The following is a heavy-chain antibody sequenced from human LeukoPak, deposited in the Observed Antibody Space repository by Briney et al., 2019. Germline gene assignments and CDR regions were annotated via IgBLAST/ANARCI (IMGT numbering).Heavy chain of an antibody. J-gene: IGHJ4*02. V-gene: IGHV3-23*01. D-gene: IGHD2-2*01. CDR1: GFTFSNYG. CDR3: AKKIVLVVPAADFDY. Sequence: GGSLRLSCAASGFTFSNYGMNWVRQARGRGLEWVSGISGSGGSTYYADSVKARFTISRDNSKYTLYLQVNSLRAEDTAIYSCAKKIVLVVPAADFDYWGQGTLVTVSS. CDR2: ISGSGGST.